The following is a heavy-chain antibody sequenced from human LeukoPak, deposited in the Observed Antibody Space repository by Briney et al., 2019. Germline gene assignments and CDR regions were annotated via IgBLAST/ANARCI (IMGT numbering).Heavy chain of an antibody. CDR3: TIDEWELPGY. CDR2: INPKSGAT. D-gene: IGHD1-26*01. J-gene: IGHJ4*02. CDR1: GYTFTDYY. Sequence: ASVKVSCKTSGYTFTDYYIHWVRQAPGQGLEWMGRINPKSGATDFAQKFQGRITLTRDTSITTAHMEMNRLTSDDTAVYFCTIDEWELPGYWGQGTRVTVAT. V-gene: IGHV1-2*06.